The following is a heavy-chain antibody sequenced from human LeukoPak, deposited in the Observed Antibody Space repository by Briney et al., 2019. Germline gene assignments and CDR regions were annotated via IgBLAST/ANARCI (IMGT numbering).Heavy chain of an antibody. CDR1: GFTFDDYG. Sequence: GGSLRLSCAASGFTFDDYGMSWVRQAPGKGLEWVSGINWNGGSTGYADSVKGRFTISRDNAKNSLYLQMNSLRAEDTALYYCAREMVKYYYDSSGYYPGRDAFDIWGQGTMVTVSS. CDR2: INWNGGST. D-gene: IGHD3-22*01. V-gene: IGHV3-20*04. CDR3: AREMVKYYYDSSGYYPGRDAFDI. J-gene: IGHJ3*02.